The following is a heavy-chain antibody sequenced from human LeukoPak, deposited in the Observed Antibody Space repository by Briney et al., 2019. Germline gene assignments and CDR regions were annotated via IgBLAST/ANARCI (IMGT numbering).Heavy chain of an antibody. D-gene: IGHD1-26*01. CDR2: MNPNSGST. CDR3: AREGGGVGYYYYYMDV. J-gene: IGHJ6*03. V-gene: IGHV1-8*03. Sequence: GASVKVSCKASGYTFTSYDINWVRQATGQGLEWMGWMNPNSGSTGYAQKFQGRVTITRNTSISTAYMELSSLRSEDTAVYYCAREGGGVGYYYYYMDVWGKGTTVTVSS. CDR1: GYTFTSYD.